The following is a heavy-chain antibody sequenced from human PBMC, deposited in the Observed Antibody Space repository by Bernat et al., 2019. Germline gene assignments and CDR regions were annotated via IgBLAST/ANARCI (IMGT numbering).Heavy chain of an antibody. V-gene: IGHV3-30*01. CDR2: ISYDGSNN. J-gene: IGHJ3*01. D-gene: IGHD6-13*01. Sequence: QVYLVESGGGVVQPGRSLRLSCAASGFTFSTYAVHWVRQAPGKGLECVALISYDGSNNYYADSVKGRFTISRDNSKNNLYLQMNSLRAEDTAVYYCARVVSVRSSWDGIDFWGQGTMVTVSS. CDR1: GFTFSTYA. CDR3: ARVVSVRSSWDGIDF.